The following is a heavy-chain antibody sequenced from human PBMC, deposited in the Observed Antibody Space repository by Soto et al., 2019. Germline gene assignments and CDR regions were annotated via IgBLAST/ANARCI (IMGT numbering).Heavy chain of an antibody. CDR2: ISYDESNK. CDR1: GFTFSSYT. D-gene: IGHD2-21*02. J-gene: IGHJ5*02. CDR3: ARDRAVVVPGIYWFDP. V-gene: IGHV3-30-3*01. Sequence: QVQLVESGGGVVQPGRSLRLSCAASGFTFSSYTMHWVRQAPGKGLEWVAVISYDESNKYYADSVKGRFTISRDNSKNPLYLHMNSLRAEDTAVYYCARDRAVVVPGIYWFDPWGQGTLVTVSS.